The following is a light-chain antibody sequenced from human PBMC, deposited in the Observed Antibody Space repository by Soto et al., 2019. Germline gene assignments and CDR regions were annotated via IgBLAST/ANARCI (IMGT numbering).Light chain of an antibody. Sequence: EVVLTQSPATVSLSPGERATLSCRASQNVFTYVAWYQQKPGQAPRLLIYDAANRATGVPARFSGSGSGTDFTPTISSREAEDFAIYYCQQRYQWPPVTFGGGTKVEIK. CDR1: QNVFTY. CDR3: QQRYQWPPVT. J-gene: IGKJ4*01. V-gene: IGKV3-11*01. CDR2: DAA.